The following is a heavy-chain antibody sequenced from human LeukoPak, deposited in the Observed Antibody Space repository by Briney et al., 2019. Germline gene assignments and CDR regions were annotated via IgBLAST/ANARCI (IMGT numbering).Heavy chain of an antibody. CDR3: TRGETGRDSSGYFGC. J-gene: IGHJ4*02. CDR1: GYTFTSYD. V-gene: IGHV1-2*02. Sequence: GASVKVSCKASGYTFTSYDINWVRQAPGQGLEWMGWINPNSGGTNYAQKFQGRVTMTRDTSISTAYMELSRLRSDDTAVYYCTRGETGRDSSGYFGCWGQGTLVTVSS. CDR2: INPNSGGT. D-gene: IGHD3-22*01.